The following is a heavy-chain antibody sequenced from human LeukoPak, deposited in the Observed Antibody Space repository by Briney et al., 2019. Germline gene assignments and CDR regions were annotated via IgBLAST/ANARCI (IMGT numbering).Heavy chain of an antibody. V-gene: IGHV3-30*04. CDR1: GFTFSSQA. CDR3: AKKLRYCTSSSCPPDALDI. CDR2: VSYDGSNE. J-gene: IGHJ3*02. D-gene: IGHD2-2*01. Sequence: HPGGSLRLSCAASGFTFSSQAMHWVRQAPGKGLEWVAVVSYDGSNEYYADSVKGRFTVSRDNSKNTLYLQMNSLRAEDTAVYYCAKKLRYCTSSSCPPDALDIWGLGTMVTASS.